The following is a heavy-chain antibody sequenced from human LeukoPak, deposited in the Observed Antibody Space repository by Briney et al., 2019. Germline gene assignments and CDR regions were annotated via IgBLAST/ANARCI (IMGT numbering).Heavy chain of an antibody. CDR2: TSDSGNT. CDR3: ARWHSHGRYFDY. CDR1: GGSIRNYY. J-gene: IGHJ4*02. Sequence: PSETLSLTCTVSGGSIRNYYWNWIRQPPGKGLEWIGYTSDSGNTDYKPSLKSRVTISVDTSKNQFPLKLTSATAADTAVYYCARWHSHGRYFDYWGQGALVTVSS. D-gene: IGHD2-21*01. V-gene: IGHV4-59*01.